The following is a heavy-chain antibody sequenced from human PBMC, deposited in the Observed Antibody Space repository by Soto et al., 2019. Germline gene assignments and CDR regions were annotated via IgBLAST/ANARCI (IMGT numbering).Heavy chain of an antibody. CDR2: ISYDGSNK. CDR3: ARDMRSSSSNRVSDYYYGMDV. V-gene: IGHV3-30-3*01. J-gene: IGHJ6*02. D-gene: IGHD6-6*01. CDR1: GFTFSSYA. Sequence: QVQLVESGGGVVQPGRSLRLSCAASGFTFSSYAMHWVRQAPGKGLEWVAVISYDGSNKYYADSVKGRFTISRDNSKNTLYLQMNSLRAEDTAVYYCARDMRSSSSNRVSDYYYGMDVWGQGTTVTVSS.